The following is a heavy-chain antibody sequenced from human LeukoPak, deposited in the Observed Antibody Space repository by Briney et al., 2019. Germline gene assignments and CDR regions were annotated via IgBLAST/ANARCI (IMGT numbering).Heavy chain of an antibody. D-gene: IGHD5-12*01. CDR3: ARGGYSFDY. V-gene: IGHV3-7*01. CDR2: LHADGNEK. Sequence: GGSLRLSCAAYGFSLSGYWMSWVRQAPGEGLEWVARLHADGNEKYFVHSVKGRFTVSRDNAKNSLYLQMNGLRVENTAVYYCARGGYSFDYLGQGTLVTVSS. J-gene: IGHJ4*02. CDR1: GFSLSGYW.